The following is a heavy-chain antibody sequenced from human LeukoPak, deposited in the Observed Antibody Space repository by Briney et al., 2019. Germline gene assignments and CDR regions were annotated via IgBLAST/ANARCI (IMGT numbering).Heavy chain of an antibody. CDR1: GYTFTSYG. Sequence: ASGKVSCKASGYTFTSYGISWVRQAPGQGLEWMGWISAYNGNTNYAQKLQGRVTMTTDTSTSTAYMELRSLRSDDTAVYYCAREYCSSTSCYPDIWGQGTMVTVSS. CDR2: ISAYNGNT. CDR3: AREYCSSTSCYPDI. J-gene: IGHJ3*02. V-gene: IGHV1-18*01. D-gene: IGHD2-2*01.